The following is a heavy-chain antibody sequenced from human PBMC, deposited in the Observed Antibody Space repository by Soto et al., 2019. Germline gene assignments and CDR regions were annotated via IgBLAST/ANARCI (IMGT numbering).Heavy chain of an antibody. D-gene: IGHD6-6*01. V-gene: IGHV1-69*06. J-gene: IGHJ5*02. CDR3: ARDQQLVAGWFDP. Sequence: QVQLVQSGAEVKKPGSSVKVSCKASGGTFSSYAISWVRQAPGQGLEWMGGIIPIFATANYAQKFQGRVTITADKLPSTAYMELSSLISKDSAVYYCARDQQLVAGWFDPWGQGTLVTVSS. CDR1: GGTFSSYA. CDR2: IIPIFATA.